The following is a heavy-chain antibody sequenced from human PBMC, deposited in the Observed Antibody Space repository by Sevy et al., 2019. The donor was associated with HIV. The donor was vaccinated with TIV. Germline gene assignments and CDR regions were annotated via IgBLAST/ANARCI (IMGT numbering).Heavy chain of an antibody. V-gene: IGHV3-30*02. CDR3: AKDRKVLLVVYAIPFDVFDI. CDR1: GFTFSNHA. CDR2: IRYDGSNE. J-gene: IGHJ3*02. D-gene: IGHD2-8*02. Sequence: GGSLRLSCAASGFTFSNHAMHWVRQAPGKGLEWMAFIRYDGSNEYYADSVKGRFTISRDNSKNTLYLQMNSLRPEDTAVYYCAKDRKVLLVVYAIPFDVFDIWGQGTMVTVS.